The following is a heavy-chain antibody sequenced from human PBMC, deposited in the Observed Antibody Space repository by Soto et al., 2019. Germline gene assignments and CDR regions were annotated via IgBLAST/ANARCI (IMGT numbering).Heavy chain of an antibody. CDR2: ISGSDGST. Sequence: EVHLLECGGGLVQPGGSLRLSCAASGFTLSNYGMNWVRQAPGKGLEWVSGISGSDGSTYYADSVKGRFTISRDNSKNTLYLQMNTLRAEDTAVYYCAKDKYYDWGQLTLVTVSS. CDR3: AKDKYYD. V-gene: IGHV3-23*01. J-gene: IGHJ1*01. D-gene: IGHD3-22*01. CDR1: GFTLSNYG.